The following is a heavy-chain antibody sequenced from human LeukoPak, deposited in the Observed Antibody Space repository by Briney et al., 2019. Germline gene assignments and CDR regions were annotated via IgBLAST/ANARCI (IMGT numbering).Heavy chain of an antibody. V-gene: IGHV4-34*01. Sequence: SETLSLTCAVYGGSFSGYYWSWIRQPPGKGLEWIGEINHSGSTNYNPSLKSRVTISVDTSKNQFSLKLSSVTAAVTAVYYCARLGLRFLEWLNMDVWGKGTTVTVSS. CDR3: ARLGLRFLEWLNMDV. D-gene: IGHD3-3*01. J-gene: IGHJ6*03. CDR2: INHSGST. CDR1: GGSFSGYY.